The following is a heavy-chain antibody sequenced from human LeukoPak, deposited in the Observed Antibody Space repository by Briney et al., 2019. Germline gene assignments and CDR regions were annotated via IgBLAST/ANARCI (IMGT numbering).Heavy chain of an antibody. J-gene: IGHJ3*02. Sequence: PSETLSLTCTVSGGSISGIYWTWIRQPPGKGLEWIGYIYNSGTAYNPSLESRVTMSVDTSKNQLSLRLSSVTAADTAVYYCARPYSSSWRGASDIWGQGTMVTVSS. CDR1: GGSISGIY. CDR2: IYNSGT. V-gene: IGHV4-59*08. CDR3: ARPYSSSWRGASDI. D-gene: IGHD6-13*01.